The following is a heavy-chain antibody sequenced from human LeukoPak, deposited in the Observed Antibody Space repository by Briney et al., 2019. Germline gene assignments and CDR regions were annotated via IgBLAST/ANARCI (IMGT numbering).Heavy chain of an antibody. D-gene: IGHD1-26*01. CDR2: FDPEDGET. CDR1: GYTLTELS. Sequence: ASVTVSCKVSGYTLTELSMHWVRQAPGKGLEWMGGFDPEDGETIYAQKFQGRVTMTEDTSTDTAYMELSSLRSEDTAVYYCATYTERGWVGAHDYWGQGTLVTVSS. CDR3: ATYTERGWVGAHDY. V-gene: IGHV1-24*01. J-gene: IGHJ4*02.